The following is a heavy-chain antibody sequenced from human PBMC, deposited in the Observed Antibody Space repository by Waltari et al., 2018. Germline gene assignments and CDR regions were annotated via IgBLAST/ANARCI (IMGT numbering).Heavy chain of an antibody. Sequence: QMQLVQSGPEVKKPGTSVKVSCKASGFTFTSSAMQWVRQARGQRLEWIGWIVVGSGNTNYAQKFQERGTITRDMSTSTAYMELSSLRSEDTAVYYCAADSIAAAPYYYYYYMDVWGKGTTVTVSS. CDR2: IVVGSGNT. J-gene: IGHJ6*03. D-gene: IGHD6-13*01. CDR3: AADSIAAAPYYYYYYMDV. V-gene: IGHV1-58*02. CDR1: GFTFTSSA.